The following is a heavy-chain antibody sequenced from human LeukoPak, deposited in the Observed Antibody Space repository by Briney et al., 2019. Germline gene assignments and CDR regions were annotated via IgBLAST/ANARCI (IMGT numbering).Heavy chain of an antibody. CDR1: GVSISTYY. J-gene: IGHJ3*02. CDR2: MYYSGST. CDR3: ARHAYYYDRSGSYEAFDI. Sequence: LETLSLTCTVSGVSISTYYWSWIRQPPGKGLEWIGSMYYSGSTNYKPSLKSRVTISVDTSKNQFSLKLSSVTAADTAVYYCARHAYYYDRSGSYEAFDIWGQGTMVTVSS. V-gene: IGHV4-59*08. D-gene: IGHD3-22*01.